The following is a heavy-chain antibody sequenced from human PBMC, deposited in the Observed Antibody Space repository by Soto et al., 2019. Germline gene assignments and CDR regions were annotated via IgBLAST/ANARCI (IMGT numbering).Heavy chain of an antibody. CDR2: IYPGDSDT. V-gene: IGHV5-51*01. Sequence: GESLKISCKGSGYSVTSYWIGWVRQMPGKGLEWMGIIYPGDSDTRYRPSFQGQVTISADKSISTAYLQWSSLKASDTAMYYCARQSRYDFWSGYYYYYGMDVWGQGTTVTVSS. CDR1: GYSVTSYW. CDR3: ARQSRYDFWSGYYYYYGMDV. D-gene: IGHD3-3*01. J-gene: IGHJ6*02.